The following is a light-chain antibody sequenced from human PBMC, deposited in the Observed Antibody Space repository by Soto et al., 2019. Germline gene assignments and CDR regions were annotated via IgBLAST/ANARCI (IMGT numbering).Light chain of an antibody. J-gene: IGLJ1*01. CDR1: SSDVGGYNY. V-gene: IGLV2-8*01. CDR2: EVS. Sequence: QSALTQPPSASGYPGQSVTISCTGTSSDVGGYNYVSWYQHHPGKAPKFLIYEVSKRPSGVPDRFSGSKSGNTASLTVSGLQAEDEAAYYCSSYAGSNREVFGTGTKLTVL. CDR3: SSYAGSNREV.